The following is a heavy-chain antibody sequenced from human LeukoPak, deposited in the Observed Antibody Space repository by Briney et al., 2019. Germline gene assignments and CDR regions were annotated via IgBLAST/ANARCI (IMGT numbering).Heavy chain of an antibody. CDR1: GYTFTGYY. J-gene: IGHJ4*02. D-gene: IGHD1-26*01. CDR2: INPNSGGT. CDR3: ARDRADGSYLNY. Sequence: ASVKVSCEASGYTFTGYYIHWVRQAPGQGLEWMGWINPNSGGTNYAQKFQGRVTMTRDTSISTAYMELSSLRSDDTAVYYCARDRADGSYLNYWGQGALVTVFS. V-gene: IGHV1-2*02.